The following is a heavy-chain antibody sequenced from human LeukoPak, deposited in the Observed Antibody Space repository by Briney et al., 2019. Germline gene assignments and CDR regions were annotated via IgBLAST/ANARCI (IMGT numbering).Heavy chain of an antibody. CDR2: TYYRSKWYT. Sequence: SQTLSLTCAISGDSVSSNTAVWGWIRQSPSRGLEWLGRTYYRSKWYTDYAVSVKSRIAISPDTSKNQFSLQLNSVTPEDTAVYYCVRDDRGYGAEGPSSFDYWGQGTLVTVSS. CDR1: GDSVSSNTAV. V-gene: IGHV6-1*01. D-gene: IGHD5-12*01. CDR3: VRDDRGYGAEGPSSFDY. J-gene: IGHJ4*02.